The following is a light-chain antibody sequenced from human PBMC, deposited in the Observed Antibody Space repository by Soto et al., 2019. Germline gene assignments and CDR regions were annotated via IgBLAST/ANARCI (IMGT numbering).Light chain of an antibody. J-gene: IGKJ1*01. CDR3: QQSYSTLWT. CDR2: AAS. Sequence: DIQMTQSPSSLSASVGERATITCRASQSVSSYLNWYQQIPGKAPKLLIYAASSLQSGVPSRFSGSGSGTEFTLTISSLQPEDFATYYCQQSYSTLWTFGQGTKVDIK. CDR1: QSVSSY. V-gene: IGKV1-39*01.